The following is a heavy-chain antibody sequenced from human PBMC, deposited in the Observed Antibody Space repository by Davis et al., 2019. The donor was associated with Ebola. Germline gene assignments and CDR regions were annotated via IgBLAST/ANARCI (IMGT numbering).Heavy chain of an antibody. CDR3: ARDDEEGSGYDLYYYYGMDV. CDR2: ISSSSSYI. D-gene: IGHD5-12*01. CDR1: GFTFSSYS. V-gene: IGHV3-21*01. Sequence: GESLKISCAASGFTFSSYSMNWVRQAPGKGLEWVSSISSSSSYIYYADSVKGRFTISRDNSKNTLYLQMNSLRAEDTAVYYCARDDEEGSGYDLYYYYGMDVWGQGTTVTVSS. J-gene: IGHJ6*02.